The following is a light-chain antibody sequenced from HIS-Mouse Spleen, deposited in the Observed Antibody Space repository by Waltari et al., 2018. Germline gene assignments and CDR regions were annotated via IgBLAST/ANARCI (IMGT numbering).Light chain of an antibody. J-gene: IGLJ2*01. CDR3: YSTDSSGNHRV. Sequence: SYELKQPPSVSVSPGQTARITCSGDALPKKYAYWYQQNSGQAPVLVNYEDSNRPSGVPGRFSGSSSGTMATLTISGAQVEDEADYYCYSTDSSGNHRVFGGGTKLTVL. CDR1: ALPKKY. V-gene: IGLV3-10*01. CDR2: EDS.